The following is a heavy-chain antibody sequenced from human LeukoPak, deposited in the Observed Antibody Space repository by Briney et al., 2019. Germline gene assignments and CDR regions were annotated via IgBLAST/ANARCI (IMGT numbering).Heavy chain of an antibody. CDR1: GFTFDDYG. CDR3: VREARGYHYTYFDY. D-gene: IGHD5-18*01. J-gene: IGHJ4*02. Sequence: GGSLRLSCAASGFTFDDYGMSWVRQAPGKGLEWVSGINWNGGSTGYADSVKGRFTVSREDAKNSLYLQMNSLRAGDTAVYYCVREARGYHYTYFDYWGQGSLVTVSS. CDR2: INWNGGST. V-gene: IGHV3-20*04.